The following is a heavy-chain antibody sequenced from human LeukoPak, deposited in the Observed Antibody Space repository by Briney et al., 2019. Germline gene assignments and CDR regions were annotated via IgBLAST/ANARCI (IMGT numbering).Heavy chain of an antibody. D-gene: IGHD5-12*01. CDR3: AGRQSYGGYDY. V-gene: IGHV3-21*01. Sequence: PGGSLRLSCAASGFTFSSYNMNWVRQAPGKGLEWVSFISSSSTYIYYADSVKGRFTFSRDNAKNSVYLQMSSLRAEDTAVYYCAGRQSYGGYDYWGQGTLVTVSS. CDR2: ISSSSTYI. CDR1: GFTFSSYN. J-gene: IGHJ4*02.